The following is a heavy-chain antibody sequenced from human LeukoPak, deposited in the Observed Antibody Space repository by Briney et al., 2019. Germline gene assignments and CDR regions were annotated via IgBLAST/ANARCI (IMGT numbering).Heavy chain of an antibody. CDR1: GGPISSYY. CDR2: IYTSGST. V-gene: IGHV4-4*07. D-gene: IGHD6-13*01. CDR3: AREVAAAGYYYYYYMDV. Sequence: SETLSLTCTASGGPISSYYWSWIRQPAGKGLEWIGRIYTSGSTNYNPSLKSRVTISVDKSKNQFSLKRSSVTAADTAVYYCAREVAAAGYYYYYYMDVWGKGTTVTVSS. J-gene: IGHJ6*03.